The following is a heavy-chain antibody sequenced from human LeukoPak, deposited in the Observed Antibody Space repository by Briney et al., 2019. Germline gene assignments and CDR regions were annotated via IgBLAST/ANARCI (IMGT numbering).Heavy chain of an antibody. CDR1: GFTFSNAW. CDR3: ARWEIRGSAHQLDY. CDR2: IKQDGSEK. V-gene: IGHV3-7*01. D-gene: IGHD1-26*01. J-gene: IGHJ4*02. Sequence: GGSLRLSCAASGFTFSNAWMNWVRQAPGKGLEWVADIKQDGSEKYYVGSVKGRFTISRDNAKNSMYLQMNSLRAEDTAVYYCARWEIRGSAHQLDYWGRGTLVTVSS.